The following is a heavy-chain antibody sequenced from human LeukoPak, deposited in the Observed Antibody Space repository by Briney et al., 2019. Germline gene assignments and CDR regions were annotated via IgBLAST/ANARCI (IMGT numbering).Heavy chain of an antibody. V-gene: IGHV1-69*04. J-gene: IGHJ5*02. Sequence: ASVKVSCKASGGTFSSYAISWVRQAPGQGLEWMGRIIPILGIANYAQKFQGRVTITADKSTSTAYMELSSLRSEDTAVYYCARGSNYYDSSGYPNWFDPWGQGTLVTVSS. CDR3: ARGSNYYDSSGYPNWFDP. CDR2: IIPILGIA. CDR1: GGTFSSYA. D-gene: IGHD3-22*01.